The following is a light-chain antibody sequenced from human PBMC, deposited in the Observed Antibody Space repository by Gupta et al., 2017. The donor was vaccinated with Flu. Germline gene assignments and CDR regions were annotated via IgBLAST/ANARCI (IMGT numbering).Light chain of an antibody. CDR2: KAS. CDR1: QSLSSW. Sequence: DIQMTQSPSTLSAYAGDRVTITCRASQSLSSWLAWYQQKPGKAPNLLIYKASNLERGVPSRFSGSGSGTEFTLTISSLQPDDFATYYCQQYDSYSLTFGGGTKVEI. V-gene: IGKV1-5*03. CDR3: QQYDSYSLT. J-gene: IGKJ4*01.